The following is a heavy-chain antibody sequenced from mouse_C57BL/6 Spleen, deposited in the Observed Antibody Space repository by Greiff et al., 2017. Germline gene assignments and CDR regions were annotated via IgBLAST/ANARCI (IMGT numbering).Heavy chain of an antibody. J-gene: IGHJ4*01. CDR3: AMGSDYDPYAMDY. Sequence: QVQLQQSGPELVKPGASVKISCKASGYAFSSSWMNWVKQRPGKGLEWIGRIYPGDGDTNYNGKFKGKATLTADKSSSTAYMQLSSLASEDSAVYFCAMGSDYDPYAMDYWGQGTSVTVSS. D-gene: IGHD2-4*01. V-gene: IGHV1-82*01. CDR2: IYPGDGDT. CDR1: GYAFSSSW.